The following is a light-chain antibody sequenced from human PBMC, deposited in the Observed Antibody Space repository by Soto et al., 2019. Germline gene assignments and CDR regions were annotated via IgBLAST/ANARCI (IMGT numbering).Light chain of an antibody. V-gene: IGLV2-23*01. J-gene: IGLJ2*01. CDR3: SSYAGSGTHVV. Sequence: QSVLTQPASVSGSPGQSITISCTGTTSDVGSYNLVSWYQQHPGKVPQLMIYEGTKRPSGVSNRFSGSQSGNTASLTISGLQAEDEADYYCSSYAGSGTHVVFGGGTKLT. CDR1: TSDVGSYNL. CDR2: EGT.